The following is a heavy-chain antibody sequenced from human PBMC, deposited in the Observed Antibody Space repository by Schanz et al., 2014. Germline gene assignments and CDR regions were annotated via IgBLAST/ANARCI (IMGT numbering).Heavy chain of an antibody. CDR2: FDAHDGRA. CDR3: VRVSFADPRLYRGMDRDIDY. V-gene: IGHV3-23*01. Sequence: EVQLLESGGGLVQPGGSLRLSCEASGFSFGNYGMSWVRQAPGKGLEWVSGFDAHDGRAYYADSAKGRFTISRDNSKSTLYVEMNTLRAEDTAVYYCVRVSFADPRLYRGMDRDIDYCGQGTLVTVSS. CDR1: GFSFGNYG. D-gene: IGHD5-18*01. J-gene: IGHJ4*02.